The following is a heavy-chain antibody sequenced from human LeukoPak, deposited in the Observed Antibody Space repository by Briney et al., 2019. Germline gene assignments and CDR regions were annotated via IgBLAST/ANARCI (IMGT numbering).Heavy chain of an antibody. CDR3: AKGSSWAD. Sequence: GRSLRLSCAASGFTFSSYGMHWVRQAPGKGLEWVAVMSYDGSNKYYADSVKGRFTISRDNSKNTLYLQMNSLRAEDTAVYYCAKGSSWADWGQGTLVTVSS. CDR2: MSYDGSNK. J-gene: IGHJ4*02. D-gene: IGHD6-13*01. V-gene: IGHV3-30*18. CDR1: GFTFSSYG.